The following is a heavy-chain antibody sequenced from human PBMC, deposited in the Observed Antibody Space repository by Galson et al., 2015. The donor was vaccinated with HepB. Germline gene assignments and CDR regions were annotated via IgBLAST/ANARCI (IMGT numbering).Heavy chain of an antibody. J-gene: IGHJ2*01. V-gene: IGHV3-66*01. Sequence: SLRLSCAASGFTVSSNYMSWVRQAPGKGLEWVSVIYSGGSTYYADSVKGRCTISRDNSKNTLYLQMNSLRAEDTAVYYCARFPVVRGVVYWYFDLWGRGTLVTVSS. CDR3: ARFPVVRGVVYWYFDL. CDR1: GFTVSSNY. D-gene: IGHD3-10*01. CDR2: IYSGGST.